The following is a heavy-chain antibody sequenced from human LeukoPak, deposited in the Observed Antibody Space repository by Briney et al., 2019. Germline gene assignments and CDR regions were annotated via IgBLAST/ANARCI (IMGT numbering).Heavy chain of an antibody. V-gene: IGHV6-1*01. Sequence: SQTLSLTCVISGDSVSSNSGAWNWIRQSPSRGLEWLGRTYYRSKLYNEYALFVKSRITINPDTTKNQFSRQLSSVTPEDTAVYCCVRGGVEAQDAMGFDYWGQGTLVTVSS. D-gene: IGHD3-10*01. J-gene: IGHJ4*02. CDR3: VRGGVEAQDAMGFDY. CDR2: TYYRSKLYN. CDR1: GDSVSSNSGA.